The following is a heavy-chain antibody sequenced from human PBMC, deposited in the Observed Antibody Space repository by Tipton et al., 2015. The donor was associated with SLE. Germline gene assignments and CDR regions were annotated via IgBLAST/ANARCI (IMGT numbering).Heavy chain of an antibody. CDR3: TSDYLLPES. CDR2: IQSKAYGETT. D-gene: IGHD1-14*01. CDR1: GFTFGDYA. J-gene: IGHJ5*02. Sequence: SLRLSCTGSGFTFGDYAMSWFRQAPGKGLEWVGFIQSKAYGETTEYAASVNGRFTISRDDSKGIAYLQMNSLKIEDTAVYYCTSDYLLPESWGQGTLVTVSS. V-gene: IGHV3-49*03.